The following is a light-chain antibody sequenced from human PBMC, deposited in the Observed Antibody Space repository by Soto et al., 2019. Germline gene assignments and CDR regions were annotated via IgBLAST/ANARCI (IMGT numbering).Light chain of an antibody. CDR2: GDN. CDR1: NSNLVNGYG. V-gene: IGLV1-40*01. J-gene: IGLJ3*02. Sequence: QSVLTQPPSVTGAPGQRVTISCTWNNSNLVNGYGVHWYQQFPGTAPRLLTYGDNTRPSGVPDRFSGSKSGTSASLAITGLHAEDEAEYYCQSHDTSRFGLMFGGGTKLTVL. CDR3: QSHDTSRFGLM.